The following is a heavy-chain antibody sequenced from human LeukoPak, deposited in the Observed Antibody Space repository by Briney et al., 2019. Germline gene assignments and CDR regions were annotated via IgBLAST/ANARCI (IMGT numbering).Heavy chain of an antibody. CDR3: ARGTILWFGELPKLDY. J-gene: IGHJ4*02. Sequence: SETLSLTCAVYGGSFSGYYWSWIRQPPGKGLEWIGEINHSGSTNYNPSLKSRVTISVDTSKNQFSLKLSSVTAADTAVYYCARGTILWFGELPKLDYWGQGTLVTVSS. D-gene: IGHD3-10*01. V-gene: IGHV4-34*01. CDR1: GGSFSGYY. CDR2: INHSGST.